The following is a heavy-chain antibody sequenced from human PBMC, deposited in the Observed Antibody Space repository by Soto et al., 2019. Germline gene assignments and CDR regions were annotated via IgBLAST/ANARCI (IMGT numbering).Heavy chain of an antibody. CDR2: IKDKTEGRTT. V-gene: IGHV3-15*07. CDR1: GFTFSDAW. D-gene: IGHD1-1*01. J-gene: IGHJ4*02. CDR3: TTDVWTRRGSDF. Sequence: EVQLVESGGGLVKPGGSLRLSCAASGFTFSDAWMNWVRQAPGKGLEWVGHIKDKTEGRTTDYAAPVKGRFTISRDDSITTVYLQMNSLNTEDTAVYYCTTDVWTRRGSDFWGQGTLVTVSS.